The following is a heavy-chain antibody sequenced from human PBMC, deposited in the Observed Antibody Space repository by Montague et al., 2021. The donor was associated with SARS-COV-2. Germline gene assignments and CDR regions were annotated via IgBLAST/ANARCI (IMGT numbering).Heavy chain of an antibody. Sequence: SETLSLTCTVSGGSISSSSYYWGWIRQPPGKGLEWIGSIYYSGSTYYYPSLKSRVTISVDTSKNQFSLKLSSVTAADTAVYYCARKEMKYSSVWSTGGNWFDPWGQGTLVTVSS. CDR3: ARKEMKYSSVWSTGGNWFDP. CDR1: GGSISSSSYY. V-gene: IGHV4-39*01. J-gene: IGHJ5*02. D-gene: IGHD6-13*01. CDR2: IYYSGST.